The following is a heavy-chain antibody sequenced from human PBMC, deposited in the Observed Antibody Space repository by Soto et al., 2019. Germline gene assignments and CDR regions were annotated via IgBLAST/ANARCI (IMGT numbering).Heavy chain of an antibody. CDR3: ARGEQIIDY. V-gene: IGHV4-34*01. J-gene: IGHJ4*02. CDR2: INHSGST. Sequence: QVQLQQWGAGLLKPSETLSLTCAVYGGSFSGYFWSWIRQPPGKGLEWIGEINHSGSTNYNPSLKSRVTMSVDPSKNQFSLKLSSVTAADTAVYYCARGEQIIDYWGQGTLVTVSS. CDR1: GGSFSGYF.